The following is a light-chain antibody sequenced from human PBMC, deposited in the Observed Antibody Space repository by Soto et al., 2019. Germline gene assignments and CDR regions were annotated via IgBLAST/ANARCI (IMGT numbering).Light chain of an antibody. CDR2: SNN. Sequence: QSVLTQPPSASGTPGQRVTISCSGSSSNIGSNTVNWYQQLPGTAPKLLIYSNNQRPSGVPDRFSGYNSGTSASLAISGLQSEDEADYYCAAWDDSLNGLFGTGTKLTVL. J-gene: IGLJ1*01. CDR3: AAWDDSLNGL. V-gene: IGLV1-44*01. CDR1: SSNIGSNT.